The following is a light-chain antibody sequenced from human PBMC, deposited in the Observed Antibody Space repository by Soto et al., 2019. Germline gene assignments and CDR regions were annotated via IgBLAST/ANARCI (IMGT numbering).Light chain of an antibody. CDR2: GAS. CDR3: QIYGSSSTWT. J-gene: IGKJ1*01. CDR1: QSVSSTY. V-gene: IGKV3-20*01. Sequence: EIVLTQSPGTLSLSPGESATLSCRASQSVSSTYLAWYQHKPGQPPTLLIYGASSRVTGIPDRFSGSGSGTDFTLTISRLEPEDFAVYYCQIYGSSSTWTFGQGTKVEIK.